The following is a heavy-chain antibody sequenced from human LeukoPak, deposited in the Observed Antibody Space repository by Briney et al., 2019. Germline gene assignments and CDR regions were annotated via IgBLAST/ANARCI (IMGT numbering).Heavy chain of an antibody. J-gene: IGHJ4*02. CDR3: ARSGSITGDSVTLAY. Sequence: ASVKVSCKASGYTFTGYCMHWVRQAPGQGLEWMGWINPNSGGTNYAQKFQGRVTMTRDTSISTAYMELSRLTSDDTAVYYCARSGSITGDSVTLAYWGQGTLVTVSS. V-gene: IGHV1-2*02. CDR2: INPNSGGT. D-gene: IGHD4-17*01. CDR1: GYTFTGYC.